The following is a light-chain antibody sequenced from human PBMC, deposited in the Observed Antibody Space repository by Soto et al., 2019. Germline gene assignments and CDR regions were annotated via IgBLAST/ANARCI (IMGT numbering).Light chain of an antibody. Sequence: EIVLTQSPGTLSLSPGERATLSCRASQSVRNNYLAWYQQKPGQAPRLLIYGASSRATGIPDRFSGSGSGTDFTLTISGLEPEDFAVYYCQQYYSSPRTFGQGTKVEV. CDR1: QSVRNNY. CDR3: QQYYSSPRT. V-gene: IGKV3-20*01. CDR2: GAS. J-gene: IGKJ1*01.